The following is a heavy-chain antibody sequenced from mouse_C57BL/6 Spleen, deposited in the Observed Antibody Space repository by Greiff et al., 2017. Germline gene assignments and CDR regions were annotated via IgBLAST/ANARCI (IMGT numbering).Heavy chain of an antibody. CDR2: IDPSDSYT. Sequence: QVQLQQPGAELVMPGASVKLSCKASGYTFTSYWMHWVKQRPGQGLEWIGEIDPSDSYTNYNQKFKGKSTLTVDKSSSTAYMQLSSLTSEDSAVYYCARSPYGSSGAMDYWGQGTSVTISS. D-gene: IGHD1-1*01. CDR1: GYTFTSYW. J-gene: IGHJ4*01. CDR3: ARSPYGSSGAMDY. V-gene: IGHV1-69*01.